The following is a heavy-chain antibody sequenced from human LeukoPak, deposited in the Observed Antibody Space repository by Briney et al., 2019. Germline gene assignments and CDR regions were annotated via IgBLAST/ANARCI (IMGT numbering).Heavy chain of an antibody. J-gene: IGHJ4*02. Sequence: PGGSLRLSWAASGXTFSSYWMSWVRQAPGKGLEWVANIKQDGSEKYYVDSVKGRFTISRDNAKNSLYLQMNSLRAEDTAVYYCASIVVVPAAIGNFDYWGQGTLVTVSS. CDR2: IKQDGSEK. CDR3: ASIVVVPAAIGNFDY. D-gene: IGHD2-2*01. V-gene: IGHV3-7*02. CDR1: GXTFSSYW.